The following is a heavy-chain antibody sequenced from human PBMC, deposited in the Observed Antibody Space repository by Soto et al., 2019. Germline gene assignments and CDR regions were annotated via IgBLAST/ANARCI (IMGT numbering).Heavy chain of an antibody. CDR1: GYTFTGYY. V-gene: IGHV1-2*04. CDR2: INPNSGGT. D-gene: IGHD3-10*01. Sequence: ASVKVSCKASGYTFTGYYMDWVRQAPGKGLEWMGWINPNSGGTNYAQKFQGWVTMTRDTSISTAYMELSRLRSDDTAVYYCARPLQIFDITMIRAPPYYYYYYGMDVWGQGTTVTVSS. CDR3: ARPLQIFDITMIRAPPYYYYYYGMDV. J-gene: IGHJ6*02.